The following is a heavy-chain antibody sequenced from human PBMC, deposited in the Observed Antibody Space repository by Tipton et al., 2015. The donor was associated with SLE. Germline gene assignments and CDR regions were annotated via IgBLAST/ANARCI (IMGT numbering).Heavy chain of an antibody. CDR3: ARGQRGWNLLFDL. D-gene: IGHD1-1*01. Sequence: TLSLTCTVSGDSISRYYWNWIRQPPGKGLEWIGYIYSSGSTNYNPSLKSRVTISIDTSKNQFSLRLSSVTAADTAIYYCARGQRGWNLLFDLWGQGKLVAVSS. J-gene: IGHJ4*02. CDR1: GDSISRYY. V-gene: IGHV4-59*01. CDR2: IYSSGST.